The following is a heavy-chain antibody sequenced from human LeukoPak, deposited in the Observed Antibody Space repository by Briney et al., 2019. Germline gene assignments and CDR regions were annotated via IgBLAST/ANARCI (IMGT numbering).Heavy chain of an antibody. CDR2: ISGSSGYI. Sequence: GGSLRLSCEASGFTFSSYTMNWVRQAPGKGLEWVSSISGSSGYIYYADSVKGRFTISSDNAKNSLYVQMNSLRAEDTAVYYCARSGSCDYWGQGILVTVSS. J-gene: IGHJ4*02. V-gene: IGHV3-21*01. CDR3: ARSGSCDY. CDR1: GFTFSSYT. D-gene: IGHD1-26*01.